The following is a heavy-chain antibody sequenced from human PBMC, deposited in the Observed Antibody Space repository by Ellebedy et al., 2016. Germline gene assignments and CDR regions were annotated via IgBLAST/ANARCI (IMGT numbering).Heavy chain of an antibody. Sequence: SVKVSCXASGYTFTYRYLHWVRQAPGQALEWMGWITPFNGNTNYAQKFQGRVTITADESTSTAYMELSSLRSEDTAVYYCARDTRGAAYSFDYWGQGTLVTVSS. V-gene: IGHV1-45*02. CDR1: GYTFTYRY. CDR3: ARDTRGAAYSFDY. J-gene: IGHJ4*02. D-gene: IGHD3-10*01. CDR2: ITPFNGNT.